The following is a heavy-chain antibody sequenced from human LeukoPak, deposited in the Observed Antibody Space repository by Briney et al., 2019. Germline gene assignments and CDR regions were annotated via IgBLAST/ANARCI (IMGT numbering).Heavy chain of an antibody. CDR1: GFTFDDYM. Sequence: GGSLRLSCAASGFTFDDYMMHWVRQAPGKGLEWVSLISWDGSDTYYADSVKGRFTISRDNSKDSLYLQMNSLRTDDTALYYCAKDSGALEEGYFDSWGQGILVTVSS. CDR3: AKDSGALEEGYFDS. CDR2: ISWDGSDT. V-gene: IGHV3-43*01. J-gene: IGHJ4*02.